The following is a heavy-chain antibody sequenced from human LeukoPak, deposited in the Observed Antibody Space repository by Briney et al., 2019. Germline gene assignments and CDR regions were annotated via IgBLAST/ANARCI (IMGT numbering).Heavy chain of an antibody. J-gene: IGHJ6*03. V-gene: IGHV3-7*01. D-gene: IGHD1-7*01. CDR2: IKQDGSEK. Sequence: GGSLRLSCAASGFTFSSYWMSWVRQAPGKGLEWVANIKQDGSEKYYVDSVKGRFTISRDNAKNSLYLQMNSLRAEDTAVYYCARDRMKLRYYYMDVWGKGTTVTVSS. CDR3: ARDRMKLRYYYMDV. CDR1: GFTFSSYW.